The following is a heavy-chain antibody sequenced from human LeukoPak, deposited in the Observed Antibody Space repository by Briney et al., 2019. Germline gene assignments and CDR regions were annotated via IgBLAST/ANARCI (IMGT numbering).Heavy chain of an antibody. CDR1: GYTFTGYY. D-gene: IGHD1-14*01. Sequence: ASVKVSCKASGYTFTGYYMHWVRQAPGQGLEWMGWINPNSGGTNYAQKFQGRVTMTRDTSISTAYMELSRLRSDDTAVYYCARGALDREYYYYYYGMDVWGQGTTVTVSS. J-gene: IGHJ6*02. V-gene: IGHV1-2*02. CDR2: INPNSGGT. CDR3: ARGALDREYYYYYYGMDV.